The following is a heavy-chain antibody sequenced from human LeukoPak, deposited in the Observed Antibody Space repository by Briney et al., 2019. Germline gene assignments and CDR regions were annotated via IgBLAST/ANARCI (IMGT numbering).Heavy chain of an antibody. J-gene: IGHJ3*02. CDR3: ARVVTIFGVVIRGAFDI. D-gene: IGHD3-3*01. CDR1: GYTFTGYY. CDR2: INPNSGGT. V-gene: IGHV1-2*02. Sequence: GASVKVSCKASGYTFTGYYMHWVRQAPGQGLEWMGWINPNSGGTNYAQKFQGRVTMTRDTSISTAYMELSRLRSDDTAVYYCARVVTIFGVVIRGAFDIWGQGTMVTVSS.